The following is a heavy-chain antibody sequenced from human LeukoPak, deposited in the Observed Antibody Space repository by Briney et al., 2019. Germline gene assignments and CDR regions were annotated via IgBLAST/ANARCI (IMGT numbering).Heavy chain of an antibody. CDR3: ARADYGDYQYYFDY. CDR2: INHSGST. Sequence: SETLSLTCAVYGGSFSGYYWSWIRQPPGRGLEWIGEINHSGSTNYNPSLKSRVTISVDTSKNQFSLKLSSVTAADTAVYYCARADYGDYQYYFDYWGRGTLVTVSS. CDR1: GGSFSGYY. V-gene: IGHV4-34*01. D-gene: IGHD4-17*01. J-gene: IGHJ4*02.